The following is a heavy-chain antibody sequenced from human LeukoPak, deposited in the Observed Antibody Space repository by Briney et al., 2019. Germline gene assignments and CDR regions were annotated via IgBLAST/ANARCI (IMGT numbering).Heavy chain of an antibody. CDR2: INSDGSSI. Sequence: GGSLRLSRAASGFTFSSYWMHWVRQAPGKGLVWVSRINSDGSSISYADSVKGRFTISRDNAKNTLYLQMNSLRAEDTAVFVCLGRRDTALHYLGQGTLVTVSS. J-gene: IGHJ4*02. CDR3: LGRRDTALHY. D-gene: IGHD5-24*01. V-gene: IGHV3-74*01. CDR1: GFTFSSYW.